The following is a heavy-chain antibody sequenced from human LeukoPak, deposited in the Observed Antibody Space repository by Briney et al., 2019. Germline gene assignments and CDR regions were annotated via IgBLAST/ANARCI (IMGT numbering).Heavy chain of an antibody. D-gene: IGHD3-9*01. V-gene: IGHV1-69*13. J-gene: IGHJ4*02. CDR3: ARDLVGSHTSYSSGAWDY. Sequence: SVKVSRKASGGTFINYAISWVRQAPGQGLEWMGGIIPIFDTADNAHKFQGRLTITADEDTSTAYMELSSLRAEDTAVYYCARDLVGSHTSYSSGAWDYWGQGTLVTVSS. CDR1: GGTFINYA. CDR2: IIPIFDTA.